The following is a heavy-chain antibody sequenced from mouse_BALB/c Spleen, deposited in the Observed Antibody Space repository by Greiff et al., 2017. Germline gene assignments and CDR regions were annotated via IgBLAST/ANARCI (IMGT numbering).Heavy chain of an antibody. CDR2: INPSTGYT. CDR3: AKEYGNLFAY. D-gene: IGHD2-10*02. Sequence: QVQLKESGAELAKPGASVKMSCKASGYTFTSYWMHWVKQRPGQGLEWIGYINPSTGYTEYNQKFKDKATLTADKSSSTAYMQLSSLTSEDSAVYYCAKEYGNLFAYWGQGTLVTVSA. J-gene: IGHJ3*01. CDR1: GYTFTSYW. V-gene: IGHV1-7*01.